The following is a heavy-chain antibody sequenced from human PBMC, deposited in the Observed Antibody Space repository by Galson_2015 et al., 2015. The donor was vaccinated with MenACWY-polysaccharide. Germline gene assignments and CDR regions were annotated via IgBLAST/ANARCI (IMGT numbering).Heavy chain of an antibody. CDR3: ARGISGLSKKGSGY. CDR2: INYSGNT. D-gene: IGHD3-10*01. V-gene: IGHV4-34*01. CDR1: GGSFSGYY. J-gene: IGHJ4*02. Sequence: ETLSLTCAVYGGSFSGYYWTWIRQPPGKGLEWIGEINYSGNTNYNPSLKSRVTISVDTSKNQFSLNLSSVTAADTAVYYCARGISGLSKKGSGYWGQGTLVTVSS.